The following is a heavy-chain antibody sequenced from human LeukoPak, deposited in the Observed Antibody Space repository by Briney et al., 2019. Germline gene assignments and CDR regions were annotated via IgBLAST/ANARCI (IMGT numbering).Heavy chain of an antibody. CDR2: IYYSGST. Sequence: PSETLSLTCTVSGDSISSYDWSWIRQPPGKGLEWIGYIYYSGSTNYNPSPKSRVTISVDTSKNQFSLKLSSVTAADTAVYYCARQGPDAFFDYWGQGTLVTVPS. CDR3: ARQGPDAFFDY. CDR1: GDSISSYD. V-gene: IGHV4-59*08. J-gene: IGHJ4*02.